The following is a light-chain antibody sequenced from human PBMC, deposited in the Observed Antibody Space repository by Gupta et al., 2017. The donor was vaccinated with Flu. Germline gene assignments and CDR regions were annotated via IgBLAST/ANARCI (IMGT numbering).Light chain of an antibody. J-gene: IGKJ1*01. V-gene: IGKV3-15*01. CDR1: QTVSRN. Sequence: EIVMTQSPATLSVSPGERATLSCRASQTVSRNLAWYQQKPGQAPRLLIDDAFTRATGIPARFSGSGSGTEFTLTISSLQSEDFAVYYCQQYNNWPPWTFGQGTKVEIK. CDR2: DAF. CDR3: QQYNNWPPWT.